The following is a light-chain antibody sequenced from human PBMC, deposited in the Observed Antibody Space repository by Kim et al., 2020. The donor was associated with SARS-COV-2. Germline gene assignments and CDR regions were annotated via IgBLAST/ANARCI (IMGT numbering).Light chain of an antibody. Sequence: GKTVTISCTRSSGSIASNYVQWYQQRPDSSPSTLIYQDNQRPSGVPDRFSGSVDRSSNSASLTISGLKTEDEADHYCQSYDSNNWVFGGGTQLTVL. V-gene: IGLV6-57*01. CDR2: QDN. J-gene: IGLJ3*02. CDR3: QSYDSNNWV. CDR1: SGSIASNY.